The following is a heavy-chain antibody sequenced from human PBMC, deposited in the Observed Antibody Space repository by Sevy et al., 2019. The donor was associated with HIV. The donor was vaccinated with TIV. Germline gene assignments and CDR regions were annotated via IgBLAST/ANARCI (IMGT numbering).Heavy chain of an antibody. CDR3: GRAQGYCVVNSCFGGSINAFDI. Sequence: GGSLRLSCAASGFTFSDHAMHWVRLVPGKGLEWVSGISWNSGAIGYADSVKGRFTISRDNAKNSLHLQMNSLRVEDTALYYCGRAQGYCVVNSCFGGSINAFDIWGQGTMVTVSS. CDR1: GFTFSDHA. D-gene: IGHD2-2*01. V-gene: IGHV3-9*01. CDR2: ISWNSGAI. J-gene: IGHJ3*02.